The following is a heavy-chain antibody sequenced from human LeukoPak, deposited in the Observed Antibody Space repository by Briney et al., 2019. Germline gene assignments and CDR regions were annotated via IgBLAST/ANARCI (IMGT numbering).Heavy chain of an antibody. V-gene: IGHV4-4*02. J-gene: IGHJ4*02. Sequence: GSLRLSCAASGFTFSNAWMGWVRQAPGKGLEWIGEIYHHGATNYNPSLKSRVTLSVDKSKNQFSLELSSVTAADTAVYYCARGPSVAAHLDYWGQGTLVTVSS. D-gene: IGHD5-12*01. CDR3: ARGPSVAAHLDY. CDR2: IYHHGAT. CDR1: GFTFSNAW.